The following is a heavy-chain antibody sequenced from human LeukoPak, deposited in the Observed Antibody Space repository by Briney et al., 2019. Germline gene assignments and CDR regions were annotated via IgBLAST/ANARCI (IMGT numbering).Heavy chain of an antibody. CDR1: GGSISSSF. D-gene: IGHD1-7*01. Sequence: SETLSLTCTVSGGSISSSFWSWIRQPPGKGVEWIGYIHYTGSTSYNPTLKSRVTMSLDTSKNQFSLKLSSVTVADTAVYYCARGTTAWVHFDYWGQGTLVTVSS. CDR3: ARGTTAWVHFDY. V-gene: IGHV4-59*01. CDR2: IHYTGST. J-gene: IGHJ4*02.